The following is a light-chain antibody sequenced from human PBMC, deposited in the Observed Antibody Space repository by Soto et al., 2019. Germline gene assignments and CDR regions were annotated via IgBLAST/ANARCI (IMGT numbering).Light chain of an antibody. Sequence: DIQLTQSPSFLSASVGDRVTITCRASQGISSYLAWYQQKPGKGPKLLIHAASTLQSGVPLRFSGSGSGTEFTLTISSLQPEDFATYYCLQLNSYPLTFGGGTKVDIK. J-gene: IGKJ4*01. CDR3: LQLNSYPLT. CDR2: AAS. CDR1: QGISSY. V-gene: IGKV1-9*01.